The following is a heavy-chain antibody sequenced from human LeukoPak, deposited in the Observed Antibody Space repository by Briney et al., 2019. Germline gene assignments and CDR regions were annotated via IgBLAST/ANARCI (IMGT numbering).Heavy chain of an antibody. Sequence: PGGSLRLSCAASGFTFSSYAMSWVRQAPGKGPEWVSGISGSGGSTYYADSVKGRFTMSRDNSKNTLYLQMNSLRAEDTAVYYCAKDRGYGHFGPMGYWGQGTLVTVSS. CDR3: AKDRGYGHFGPMGY. CDR2: ISGSGGST. V-gene: IGHV3-23*01. D-gene: IGHD4-17*01. CDR1: GFTFSSYA. J-gene: IGHJ4*02.